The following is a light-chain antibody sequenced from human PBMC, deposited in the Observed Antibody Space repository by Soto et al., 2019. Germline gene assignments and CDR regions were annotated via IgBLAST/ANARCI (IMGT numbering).Light chain of an antibody. CDR2: EVS. J-gene: IGLJ1*01. CDR3: SLYTSATAYV. V-gene: IGLV2-18*01. CDR1: STDFVSYNS. Sequence: SVLTQLPSESGYPGQQATISCPGTSTDFVSYNSVSWYPQPPGTAPKLTIYEVSNRPSRVIDRFSGSNTGNTYSLTVSGLQDADEADYYYSLYTSATAYVVGRGTKVTV.